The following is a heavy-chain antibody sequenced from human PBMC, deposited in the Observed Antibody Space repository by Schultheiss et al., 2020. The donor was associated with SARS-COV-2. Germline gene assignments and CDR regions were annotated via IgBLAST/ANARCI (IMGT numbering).Heavy chain of an antibody. CDR3: ARYIRRGGVSSGDY. J-gene: IGHJ4*02. CDR1: GFTFSSYG. Sequence: GGSLRLSCAASGFTFSSYGMHWVRQVSGKGLEWVSAISGSGGSTYYADSVKGRFTISRDNAKNSLYLQMNSLRAEDTAVYYCARYIRRGGVSSGDYWGQGTLVTVSS. CDR2: ISGSGGST. V-gene: IGHV3-21*01. D-gene: IGHD3-10*01.